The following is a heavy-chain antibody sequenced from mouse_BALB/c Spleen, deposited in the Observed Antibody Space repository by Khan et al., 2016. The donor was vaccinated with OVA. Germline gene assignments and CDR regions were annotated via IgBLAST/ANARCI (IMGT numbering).Heavy chain of an antibody. V-gene: IGHV14-1*02. CDR3: ARSGYFAWFGY. CDR1: GFNIKDSY. J-gene: IGHJ3*01. Sequence: VQLQQSGADLVRPGALVKLSCKASGFNIKDSYMHWVKQRPEQGLEWIGWIDPENGKTIYDPKFQDKASITADTSSNTAYMQLISLTSEDTAVYYWARSGYFAWFGYWGQGTLVTVSA. CDR2: IDPENGKT.